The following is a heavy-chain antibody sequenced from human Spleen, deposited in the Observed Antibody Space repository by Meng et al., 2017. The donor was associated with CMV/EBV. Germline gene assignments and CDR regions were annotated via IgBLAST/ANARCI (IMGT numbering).Heavy chain of an antibody. D-gene: IGHD6-19*01. CDR3: AHEPYSSGWDYYFDF. J-gene: IGHJ4*02. CDR2: VYAQHAT. V-gene: IGHV2-5*01. Sequence: SGFSLSTRGVGLVWIRPPPRPALAWLALVYAQHATRYRPSLNSRLTLSKDTSKNQVVLTMTNMDPVDTATYYCAHEPYSSGWDYYFDFWGQGTLVTVSS. CDR1: GFSLSTRGVG.